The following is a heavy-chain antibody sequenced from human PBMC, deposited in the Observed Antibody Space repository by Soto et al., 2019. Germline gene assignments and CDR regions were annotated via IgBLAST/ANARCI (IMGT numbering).Heavy chain of an antibody. Sequence: QVQLVQSGPEVKKPGASVKVSCKTSGYTFTSYGISWVRQAPGQGLEWMGWITTDKGKTTSAQKFQGRVTMPTDTSTSTAYMEMRSLISDDTAVYYCATRSPAFDYWGQGTLVTVSS. CDR3: ATRSPAFDY. CDR1: GYTFTSYG. CDR2: ITTDKGKT. V-gene: IGHV1-18*01. J-gene: IGHJ4*02.